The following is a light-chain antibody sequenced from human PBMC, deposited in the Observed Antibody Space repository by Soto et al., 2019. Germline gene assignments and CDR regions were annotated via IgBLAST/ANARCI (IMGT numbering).Light chain of an antibody. CDR3: SSNAGSYNWV. J-gene: IGLJ3*02. CDR2: EVS. Sequence: QSALTQPPSASGSSGQSVTISCTGTSSDVGGYKYVSWYQQHPGKAPKLLIYEVSKRPSGVPDRFSGSKSGNTATQTVSGIQGAHEADYNNSSNAGSYNWVFGGGTKLTVL. V-gene: IGLV2-8*01. CDR1: SSDVGGYKY.